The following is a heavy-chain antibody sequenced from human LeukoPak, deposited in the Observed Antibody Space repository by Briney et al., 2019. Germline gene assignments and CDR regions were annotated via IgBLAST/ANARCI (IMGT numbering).Heavy chain of an antibody. Sequence: PGGSLRLSCAASGFTFSSYARSWVRQTPGKGLEWVSAISGSGGSTYYADSVKGRFTISRDNSKNTLYLQMNSLRAEDTAVYYCAKDRSPYSSGWSFDYWGQGTLVTVSS. D-gene: IGHD6-19*01. CDR1: GFTFSSYA. V-gene: IGHV3-23*01. CDR2: ISGSGGST. CDR3: AKDRSPYSSGWSFDY. J-gene: IGHJ4*02.